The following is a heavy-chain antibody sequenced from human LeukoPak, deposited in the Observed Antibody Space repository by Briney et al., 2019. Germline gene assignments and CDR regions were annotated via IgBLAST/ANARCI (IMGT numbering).Heavy chain of an antibody. Sequence: GGSLRLSCAASGFTFSSYAMSWVRQAPGKRLEWFSALSGSGGSTYYADYVKVRFTISRDNSKNTLYLQMNSMRAEDTAVYYCAKAKVFEAVAGYFDYWGQGTLVTVSS. J-gene: IGHJ4*02. CDR1: GFTFSSYA. D-gene: IGHD6-19*01. CDR2: LSGSGGST. CDR3: AKAKVFEAVAGYFDY. V-gene: IGHV3-23*01.